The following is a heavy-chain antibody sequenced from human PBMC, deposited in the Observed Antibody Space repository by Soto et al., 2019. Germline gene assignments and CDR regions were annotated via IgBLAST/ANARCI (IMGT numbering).Heavy chain of an antibody. D-gene: IGHD4-17*01. J-gene: IGHJ6*02. Sequence: QVQLQESGPGLVKPSETLSLTCTVSGGSVSSGSYYWSWIRQPPGKGLEWIGYIYYSGSPNYNPSLKSRVTISVDTSKNQFSLKLSSVTAADTAVYYCARYYGDYSDYYDGMDVWGQGTTVTVSS. CDR2: IYYSGSP. V-gene: IGHV4-61*01. CDR3: ARYYGDYSDYYDGMDV. CDR1: GGSVSSGSYY.